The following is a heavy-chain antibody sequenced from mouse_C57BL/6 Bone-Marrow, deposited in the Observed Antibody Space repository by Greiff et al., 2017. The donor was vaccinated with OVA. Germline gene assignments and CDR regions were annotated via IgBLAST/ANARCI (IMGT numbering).Heavy chain of an antibody. V-gene: IGHV5-17*01. CDR3: AGRPAFDY. Sequence: EVMLVESGGGLVKPGGSLTLSCAASGFTFSDYGMHWVRQAPEQGLEWVAYISSGSGTIYYADTVKGRSTLSRDNAKNTLFLQMTSLRSEDTAMYYCAGRPAFDYWGQGTTLTVSS. J-gene: IGHJ2*01. CDR1: GFTFSDYG. CDR2: ISSGSGTI.